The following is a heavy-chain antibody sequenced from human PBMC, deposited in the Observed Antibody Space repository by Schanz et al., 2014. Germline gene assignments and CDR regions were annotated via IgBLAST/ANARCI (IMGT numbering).Heavy chain of an antibody. CDR1: RFTFSSYT. J-gene: IGHJ1*01. CDR2: ISYDGSNK. CDR3: ATGRAASNFGSEYFLY. D-gene: IGHD6-13*01. V-gene: IGHV3-30*09. Sequence: QVQLVESGEGVVQPGRSLRLSCAASRFTFSSYTMHWVRQAPGKGLEWVALISYDGSNKYYADSVKGRFAISRENSKNTMFLQMSSLRPEDTAVYYCATGRAASNFGSEYFLYWGQGTLVTVSS.